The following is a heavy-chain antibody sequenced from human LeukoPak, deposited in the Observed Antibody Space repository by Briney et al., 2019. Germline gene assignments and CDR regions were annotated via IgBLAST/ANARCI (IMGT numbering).Heavy chain of an antibody. CDR1: GFTFSFYW. CDR2: INSEGTST. D-gene: IGHD3-10*01. V-gene: IGHV3-74*01. CDR3: ARVITMVRGVIRDYYYYYGMDV. J-gene: IGHJ6*02. Sequence: GGSLRLSCAASGFTFSFYWMHWVRQAPGKGLGWVSRINSEGTSTSYADSVEGRFTISRDNAKNTLYLQMNSLRAEDTAVYYCARVITMVRGVIRDYYYYYGMDVWGQGTTVTVSS.